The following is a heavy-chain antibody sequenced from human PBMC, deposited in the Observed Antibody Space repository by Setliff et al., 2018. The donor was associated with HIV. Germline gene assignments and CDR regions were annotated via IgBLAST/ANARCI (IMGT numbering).Heavy chain of an antibody. CDR1: GFTFSTYG. D-gene: IGHD3-3*01. CDR3: ARGRVESFWSDLIPSDY. CDR2: ITASGTTI. J-gene: IGHJ4*02. Sequence: PGGSLRLSCAASGFTFSTYGMSWVRQTPGKGLEWVSGITASGTTIYYADSVKGRFTISRDTAKNSLYLQMNSLRADDTAVYYCARGRVESFWSDLIPSDYWGQGTLVTVSS. V-gene: IGHV3-23*01.